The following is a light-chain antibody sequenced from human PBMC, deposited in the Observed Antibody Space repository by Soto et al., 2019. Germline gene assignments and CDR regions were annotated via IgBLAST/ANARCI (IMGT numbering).Light chain of an antibody. CDR3: QQYNTFWT. CDR1: KTINTW. CDR2: DAS. J-gene: IGKJ1*01. Sequence: DIQVTQSPSTLSASVGDRVTITCRASKTINTWVAWYQQKPGKAPKLLIYDASSLASGVPARVSGSGSGTEFTLTISSLQPDDFATYYCQQYNTFWTFGPGTKVDIK. V-gene: IGKV1-5*01.